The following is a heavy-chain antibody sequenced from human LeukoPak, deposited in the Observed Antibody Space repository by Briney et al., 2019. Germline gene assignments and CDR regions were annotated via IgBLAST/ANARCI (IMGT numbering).Heavy chain of an antibody. Sequence: GGSLRLSCAASGFTFDDYAMHWVRQAPGKGLEWVSGISWNSGSIGYADSVKGRFTISRGNSKNTLYLQMNSLRAEDTAVYYCAKDIAVAGTGEYFQHWGQGTLVTVSS. J-gene: IGHJ1*01. CDR1: GFTFDDYA. D-gene: IGHD6-19*01. CDR3: AKDIAVAGTGEYFQH. V-gene: IGHV3-9*01. CDR2: ISWNSGSI.